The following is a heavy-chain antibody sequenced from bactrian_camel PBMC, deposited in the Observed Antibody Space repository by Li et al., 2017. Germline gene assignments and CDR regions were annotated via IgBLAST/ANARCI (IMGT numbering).Heavy chain of an antibody. V-gene: IGHV3S55*01. D-gene: IGHD3*01. CDR2: IGSDGST. CDR3: ATETDRCLLHRLWYNY. Sequence: HVQLVESGGGSVQAGGSLRLSCAASGHTYNSYSMAWFRQAPGKEREGVAAIGSDGSTIYTNSMKGRFTISKDNAKSILYLQMNSLKPEDSAMYYCATETDRCLLHRLWYNYWGQETQVTVS. CDR1: GHTYNSYS. J-gene: IGHJ4*01.